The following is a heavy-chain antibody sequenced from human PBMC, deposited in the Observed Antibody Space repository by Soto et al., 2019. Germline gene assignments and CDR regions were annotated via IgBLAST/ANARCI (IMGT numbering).Heavy chain of an antibody. D-gene: IGHD1-26*01. Sequence: QVQLVQSGAEVKKPGASVKVSCKASGYTFTSYGIGWVRQARGQGLEWLGWISAYNGNTNYARNLQGRVTVTADTSTTTAYMEQSSLRSDDTAVYYCARDRGIVIVGGTIPDYWGQGTLVIVST. CDR2: ISAYNGNT. J-gene: IGHJ4*02. V-gene: IGHV1-18*01. CDR3: ARDRGIVIVGGTIPDY. CDR1: GYTFTSYG.